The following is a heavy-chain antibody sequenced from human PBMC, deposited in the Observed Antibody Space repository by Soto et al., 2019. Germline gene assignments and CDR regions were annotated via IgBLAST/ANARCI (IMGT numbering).Heavy chain of an antibody. Sequence: PSETLSLTCTVSGGSISSYYWSWIRQPPGNGLEWIVYIYYSGITNYNPSLKSRVTISVDTSKNQFSLKLSSVTAADTAVYYCARHVDGDYVSDYFDYWGQGTLVTVSS. D-gene: IGHD4-17*01. J-gene: IGHJ4*02. CDR2: IYYSGIT. CDR3: ARHVDGDYVSDYFDY. CDR1: GGSISSYY. V-gene: IGHV4-59*08.